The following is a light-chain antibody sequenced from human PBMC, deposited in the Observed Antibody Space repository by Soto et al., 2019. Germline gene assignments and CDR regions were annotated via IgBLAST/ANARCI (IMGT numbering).Light chain of an antibody. CDR2: DAS. CDR3: QQYESFSPYT. J-gene: IGKJ2*01. CDR1: QSVSSS. V-gene: IGKV1-5*01. Sequence: DIPMTQSPSTLSAFVGDRVTITCRASQSVSSSLAWYQQKPGKAPKILIYDASTLESGVPSRFSGSGYGTEFTLTINSLQPGDFATYYCQQYESFSPYTFGQGTRLEI.